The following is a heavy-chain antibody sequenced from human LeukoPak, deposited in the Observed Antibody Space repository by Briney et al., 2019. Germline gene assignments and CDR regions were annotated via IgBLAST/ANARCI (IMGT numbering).Heavy chain of an antibody. Sequence: GESLKISCKGSGYSFTSYWIGWVRQMPGKGLEWMGIIYPGDSDTRCSPSFQGQVTISADKSISTAYLQWSSLKASDTAMYYCARRGLNTMVRGVIQGDAFDIWGQGTMVTVSS. CDR1: GYSFTSYW. D-gene: IGHD3-10*01. V-gene: IGHV5-51*01. CDR2: IYPGDSDT. CDR3: ARRGLNTMVRGVIQGDAFDI. J-gene: IGHJ3*02.